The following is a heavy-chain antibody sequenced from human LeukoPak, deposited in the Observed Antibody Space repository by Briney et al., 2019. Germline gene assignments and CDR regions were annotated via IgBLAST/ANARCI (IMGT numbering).Heavy chain of an antibody. Sequence: PSETLSLTCTVCGRFNSNYYWSWIRQPPGKGLEWIGYIYYSGYTNYNPSLKSRVTISLDTSKNQFSLKLRSVTAADTAVYYCGRHFSGAAAPLPFDYWGQGTLVTVSS. CDR1: GRFNSNYY. CDR2: IYYSGYT. J-gene: IGHJ4*02. V-gene: IGHV4-59*08. D-gene: IGHD6-13*01. CDR3: GRHFSGAAAPLPFDY.